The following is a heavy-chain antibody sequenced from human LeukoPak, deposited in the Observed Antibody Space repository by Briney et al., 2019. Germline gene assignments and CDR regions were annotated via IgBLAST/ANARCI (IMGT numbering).Heavy chain of an antibody. J-gene: IGHJ3*02. CDR1: GFTFSAYW. CDR2: IKQDGSEK. CDR3: TRYIADSSGSPSPSAFNI. V-gene: IGHV3-7*02. D-gene: IGHD3-22*01. Sequence: GGSLRLSCAASGFTFSAYWMSWVRQAPGKGLNWVANIKQDGSEKYYVDSVKGRFTISRDNAKNSLYLQVNSLRVEDTAVYYCTRYIADSSGSPSPSAFNIWGQGTMVTVSS.